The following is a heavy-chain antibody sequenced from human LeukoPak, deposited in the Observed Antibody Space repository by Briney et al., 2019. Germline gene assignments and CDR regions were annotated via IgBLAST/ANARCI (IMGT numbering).Heavy chain of an antibody. Sequence: PGGSLRLSCAASGFTFSYYAMSWVRQAPGKGLQWVANINQDGSEKFYVDSVKGRFTISRDNAKNSLYLQMNNLRAEDTAVYYCARDRGHYYGTGSYSQNWYFDLWGRGTLVTVSS. CDR2: INQDGSEK. CDR3: ARDRGHYYGTGSYSQNWYFDL. CDR1: GFTFSYYA. J-gene: IGHJ2*01. D-gene: IGHD3-10*01. V-gene: IGHV3-7*01.